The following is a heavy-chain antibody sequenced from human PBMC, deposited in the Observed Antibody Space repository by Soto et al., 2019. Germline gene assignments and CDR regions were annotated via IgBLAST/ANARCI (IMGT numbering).Heavy chain of an antibody. CDR1: GFTFYNYA. J-gene: IGHJ4*02. CDR3: AKGSGYYKYYIDY. CDR2: LSGSGAST. V-gene: IGHV3-23*01. D-gene: IGHD3-22*01. Sequence: GGSLRLSFAASGFTFYNYAMNWVRQAPGKGLEWVAALSGSGASTYYAYSVKGRFTISRDNSKNTLYLQMNSLRAEDTAVYYCAKGSGYYKYYIDYWGQGTLVPVYS.